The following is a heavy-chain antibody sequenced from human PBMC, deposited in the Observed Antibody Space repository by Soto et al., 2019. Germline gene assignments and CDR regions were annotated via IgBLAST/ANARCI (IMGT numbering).Heavy chain of an antibody. CDR2: VNHSGTT. CDR3: ARGIGYCSSINCYASRRLRFDS. CDR1: GGSFSGYY. V-gene: IGHV4-34*01. D-gene: IGHD2-2*01. J-gene: IGHJ4*02. Sequence: QVQLQQWGAGLLKPSETLSLTCAVYGGSFSGYYWTWIRQSPEKGLEWIGEVNHSGTTYYNPSLKTRVTISVHTPKNLFSLKISSVTAADTAVYYCARGIGYCSSINCYASRRLRFDSWGQGTLVTVSS.